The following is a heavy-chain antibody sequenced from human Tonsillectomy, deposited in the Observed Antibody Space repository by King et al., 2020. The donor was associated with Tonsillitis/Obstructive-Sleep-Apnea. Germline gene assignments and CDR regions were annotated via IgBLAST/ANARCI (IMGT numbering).Heavy chain of an antibody. D-gene: IGHD3-3*01. V-gene: IGHV7-4-1*02. CDR3: ARDSLPPYYDFWSGYYRPGWFDP. CDR1: GYTFTSYA. Sequence: QLVQSGSELKKPGASGKVSCKASGYTFTSYAMNWVRQAPGQGLEWMGWINTNTGNPTYAQGFTGRFVFSLDTSVSTAYLQISSLKAEDTAVYYCARDSLPPYYDFWSGYYRPGWFDPWGQGTLVTVSS. J-gene: IGHJ5*02. CDR2: INTNTGNP.